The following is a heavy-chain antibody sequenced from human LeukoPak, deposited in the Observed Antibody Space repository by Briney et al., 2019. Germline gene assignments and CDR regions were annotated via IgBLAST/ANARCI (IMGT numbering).Heavy chain of an antibody. D-gene: IGHD1-26*01. V-gene: IGHV4-59*01. CDR2: IYYSGST. J-gene: IGHJ6*03. CDR1: GGSIGGYY. CDR3: ARDRPSGSYYMDV. Sequence: PETLSLTCTVSGGSIGGYYWSWLRQPPGKGLEWIGYIYYSGSTNYNPSLKSRVTISVDTSKNQFSLNLSSVTAADTALYYCARDRPSGSYYMDVWGKGTTVSVSS.